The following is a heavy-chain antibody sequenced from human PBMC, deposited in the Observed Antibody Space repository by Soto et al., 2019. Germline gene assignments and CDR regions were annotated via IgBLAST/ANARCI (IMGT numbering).Heavy chain of an antibody. J-gene: IGHJ6*02. CDR1: GFTFSGNY. D-gene: IGHD2-21*02. CDR2: IFSGGSK. CDR3: AKDLGDKVYYDYGMEV. V-gene: IGHV3-53*01. Sequence: XESLSLTSAASGFTFSGNYKSWVRQAPGKGLEWVSVIFSGGSKYYADSVKGRFTISRDNSKNMLYLQMNSLRAEDTAVYYCAKDLGDKVYYDYGMEVWGQGTTVTV.